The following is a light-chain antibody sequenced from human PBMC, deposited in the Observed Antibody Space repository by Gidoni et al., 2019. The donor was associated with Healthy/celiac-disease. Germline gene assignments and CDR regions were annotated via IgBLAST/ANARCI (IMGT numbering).Light chain of an antibody. J-gene: IGLJ2*01. Sequence: QSALTQPASVSGSPGQSITISCTGTSSDVGGYNYVSWYHQHPGKAPKLMIYDVSNRPSGVSNRFSGSKSGNTASLTISGLQAEDEADYYCSSYTSSSTPYVVFGGGTKLTV. CDR1: SSDVGGYNY. V-gene: IGLV2-14*03. CDR2: DVS. CDR3: SSYTSSSTPYVV.